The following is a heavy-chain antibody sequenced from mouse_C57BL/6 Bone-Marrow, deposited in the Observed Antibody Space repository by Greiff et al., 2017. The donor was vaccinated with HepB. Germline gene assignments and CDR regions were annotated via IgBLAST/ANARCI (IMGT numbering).Heavy chain of an antibody. CDR3: TTDYGSRAWFAY. V-gene: IGHV14-4*01. Sequence: VQLQQSGAELVRPGASVKLSCTASGFNIKDDYMHWVKQRPEQGLEWIGWIDPENGDTEYASKFQGKATITADTSSNTAYLQLSSLTSEATAVYCLTTDYGSRAWFAYWGRGTLVTVSA. D-gene: IGHD1-1*01. J-gene: IGHJ3*01. CDR2: IDPENGDT. CDR1: GFNIKDDY.